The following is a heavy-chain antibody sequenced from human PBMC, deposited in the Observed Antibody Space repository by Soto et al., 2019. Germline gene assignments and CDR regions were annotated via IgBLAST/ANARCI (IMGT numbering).Heavy chain of an antibody. V-gene: IGHV4-30-4*01. J-gene: IGHJ5*02. D-gene: IGHD2-15*01. CDR2: IYYSGST. CDR3: ARRSNSRYCSGGSCYLFWFDP. CDR1: GGSISSGDYY. Sequence: QVQLQESGPGLVKPSQTLSLTCTVSGGSISSGDYYWSWIRQPPGKGLEWIGYIYYSGSTYYNPSLKSRVTISVDTSKNQFSLKLSSVTAADTAVYYCARRSNSRYCSGGSCYLFWFDPWGQGTLVTVSS.